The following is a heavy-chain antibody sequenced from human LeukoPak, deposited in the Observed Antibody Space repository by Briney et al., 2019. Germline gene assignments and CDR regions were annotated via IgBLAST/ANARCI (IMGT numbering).Heavy chain of an antibody. D-gene: IGHD3-10*01. CDR2: IYYSGRT. J-gene: IGHJ5*02. Sequence: GSLRLSCAASGFTFSSYAMHWVRQAPGKGLEWIGSIYYSGRTYYNPSLKSRVTISVNTSKKQFSLKLSSVTAADTAVYYCARGRPDGSGSYYKFDPWGQGTLVTVSS. CDR1: GFTFSSYAMH. V-gene: IGHV4-39*01. CDR3: ARGRPDGSGSYYKFDP.